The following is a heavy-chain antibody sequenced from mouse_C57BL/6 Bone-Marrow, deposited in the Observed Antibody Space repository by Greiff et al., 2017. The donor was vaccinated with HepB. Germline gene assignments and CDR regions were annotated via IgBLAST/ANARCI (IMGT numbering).Heavy chain of an antibody. V-gene: IGHV5-17*01. CDR1: GFTFSDYG. J-gene: IGHJ3*01. D-gene: IGHD2-13*01. CDR3: ARPYYGEGFAY. Sequence: EVQVVESGGGLVKPGGSLKLSCAASGFTFSDYGMHWVRQAPEKGLEWVAYISSGSCTIYYADTVKGRFTISRDNAKNTLFLQMTSLRSEDTAMYYCARPYYGEGFAYWGQGTLVTVSA. CDR2: ISSGSCTI.